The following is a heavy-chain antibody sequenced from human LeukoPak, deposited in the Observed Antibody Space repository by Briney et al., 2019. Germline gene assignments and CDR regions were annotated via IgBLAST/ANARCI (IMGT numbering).Heavy chain of an antibody. CDR3: ARDLTYYDFWSGPHYYYGMDV. Sequence: SETLSLTCAVYGGSFSGYYWSWIRQPPGKGLEWIGEINHSGSTNYNPSLKSRVTISVDTSKNQFSLKLSSVTAADTAVYYCARDLTYYDFWSGPHYYYGMDVWGQGTTVTVSS. D-gene: IGHD3-3*01. V-gene: IGHV4-34*01. CDR1: GGSFSGYY. J-gene: IGHJ6*01. CDR2: INHSGST.